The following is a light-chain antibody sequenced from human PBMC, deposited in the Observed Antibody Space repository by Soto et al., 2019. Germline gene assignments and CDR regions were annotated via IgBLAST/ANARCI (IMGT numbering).Light chain of an antibody. CDR1: QSISTW. V-gene: IGKV1-5*03. CDR3: QQYSTYSRA. CDR2: KAS. J-gene: IGKJ1*01. Sequence: DIQMTQSPSTLSASVGDRVTITCRASQSISTWLAWYQQKPGKAPKLLIYKASTLRSGVPSSFSGSGSGTEFTLTISSLQPDDFATYYCQQYSTYSRAFGQGTKVEIK.